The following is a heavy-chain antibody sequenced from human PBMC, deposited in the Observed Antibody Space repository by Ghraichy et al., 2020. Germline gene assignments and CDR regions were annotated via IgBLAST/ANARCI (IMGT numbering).Heavy chain of an antibody. V-gene: IGHV3-74*01. CDR3: ARGALHAFDI. CDR2: INSDGNIT. J-gene: IGHJ3*02. D-gene: IGHD1-26*01. CDR1: GFTVSNYW. Sequence: GGSLRLSCAASGFTVSNYWMHWVRQAPGKGLVWVSRINSDGNITSYADSVKGRFTISRDNAKNTLYLQMNSLRVEDTAVYFCARGALHAFDIWGQGTMVTVSS.